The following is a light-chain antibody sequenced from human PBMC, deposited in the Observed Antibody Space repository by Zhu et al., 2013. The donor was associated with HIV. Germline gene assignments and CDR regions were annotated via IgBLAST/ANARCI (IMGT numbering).Light chain of an antibody. CDR1: QNVNRF. V-gene: IGKV3D-15*01. CDR2: AAS. CDR3: QQRSDWPPLT. Sequence: DIVMTQSPVSLSVSPGERVTLSCRASQNVNRFVAWYQQQPGQAPRLLIYAASARASDIPARFSGSGSGTDFTFTISSLQSEDFAVYYCQQRSDWPPLTFGGGTKVEIK. J-gene: IGKJ4*01.